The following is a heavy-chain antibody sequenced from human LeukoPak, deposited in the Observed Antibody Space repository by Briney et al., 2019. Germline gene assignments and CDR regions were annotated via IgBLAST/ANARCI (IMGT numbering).Heavy chain of an antibody. V-gene: IGHV4-59*12. D-gene: IGHD4-11*01. CDR3: ARYGVYSDYDY. CDR1: GGSISGSY. J-gene: IGHJ4*02. Sequence: SETLSLTCTVSGGSISGSYWSWIRQPPGKALDWIGGIYYTGSTSYNLSLKSRVTMSVDTSENQFSLQVRSVTAADTAVYYCARYGVYSDYDYWGQGTLVTVSS. CDR2: IYYTGST.